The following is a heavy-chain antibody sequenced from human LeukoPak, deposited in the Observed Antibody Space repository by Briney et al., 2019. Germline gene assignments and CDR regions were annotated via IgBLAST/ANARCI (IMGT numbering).Heavy chain of an antibody. CDR3: ARETKDSNRSGNYYIDY. J-gene: IGHJ4*02. CDR1: GYTFTSYG. V-gene: IGHV1-18*01. Sequence: GASVKVSCKASGYTFTSYGISWVRQAPGQGLEWMGWISAYNGNTNYAQNLQGRVTMTTDTYTSTAYMELRSLRSDDTAVYYCARETKDSNRSGNYYIDYWGQGTLVTVSS. D-gene: IGHD3-10*01. CDR2: ISAYNGNT.